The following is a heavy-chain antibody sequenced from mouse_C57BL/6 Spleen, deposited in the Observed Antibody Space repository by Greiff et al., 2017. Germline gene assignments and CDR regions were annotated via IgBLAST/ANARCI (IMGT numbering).Heavy chain of an antibody. CDR1: GFSLTSYG. J-gene: IGHJ4*01. V-gene: IGHV2-5*01. D-gene: IGHD2-1*01. CDR2: IWRGGST. CDR3: AKNGGNPLMDY. Sequence: VKLVESGPGLVQPSQSLSITRTVSGFSLTSYGVHWVRQSPGKGLEWLGVIWRGGSTDYNAAFMSRLSITKDNSKSQVFFKMNSLQADDTAIYYCAKNGGNPLMDYWGQGTSVTVSS.